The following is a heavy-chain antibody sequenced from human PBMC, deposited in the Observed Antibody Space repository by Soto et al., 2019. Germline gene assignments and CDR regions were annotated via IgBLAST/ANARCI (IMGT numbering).Heavy chain of an antibody. CDR1: GFTFSSYA. V-gene: IGHV3-23*01. J-gene: IGHJ6*02. Sequence: EVQLLESGGGLVKPGGSLRLSCAASGFTFSSYAMSWVRQAPGKGLEWVSAISGSGGSTYYADSVKGQFTISRDNSKNTLYLQMNSLRAEDTAVYYCAKGMSPYYYYGMDVWGQGTTVTVSS. CDR2: ISGSGGST. CDR3: AKGMSPYYYYGMDV.